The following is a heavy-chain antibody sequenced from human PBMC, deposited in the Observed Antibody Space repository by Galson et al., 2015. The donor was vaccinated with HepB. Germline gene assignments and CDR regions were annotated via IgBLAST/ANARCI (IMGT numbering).Heavy chain of an antibody. D-gene: IGHD3-10*01. CDR1: GFTFSSYA. Sequence: SLRLSCAASGFTFSSYAMHWVRQAPGKGLEWVAVISYDGSNKYYADSVKGRFTISRDNSKNTLYLQMNSLRAEDTAVYYCARAPNYYGSGSYSPLDYWGQGTLVAVSS. J-gene: IGHJ4*02. V-gene: IGHV3-30*04. CDR3: ARAPNYYGSGSYSPLDY. CDR2: ISYDGSNK.